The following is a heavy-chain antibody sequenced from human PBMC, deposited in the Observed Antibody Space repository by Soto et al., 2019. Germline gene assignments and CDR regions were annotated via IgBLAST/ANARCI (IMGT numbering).Heavy chain of an antibody. V-gene: IGHV3-30-3*01. J-gene: IGHJ4*02. Sequence: GGTLRLSCAASGFTFSSYAMHWVRQAPGKGLEWVAVISYDGSNKYYADSVKGRFTISRDNSKNTLYLQMSSLRAEDTAVYYCARANGDSVLDYWGQGTLVTVSS. CDR2: ISYDGSNK. D-gene: IGHD4-17*01. CDR1: GFTFSSYA. CDR3: ARANGDSVLDY.